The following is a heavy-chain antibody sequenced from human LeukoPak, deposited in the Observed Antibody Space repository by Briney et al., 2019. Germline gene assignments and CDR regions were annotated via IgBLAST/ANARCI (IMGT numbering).Heavy chain of an antibody. CDR3: ARDLPYYYDSSGYYYYYYYMDV. J-gene: IGHJ6*03. V-gene: IGHV1-69*05. D-gene: IGHD3-22*01. CDR1: GGTFSSYA. Sequence: ASVKVSCKASGGTFSSYAISWVLQAPGQGLEWMGRIIPIFGTANYAQKLQGRVTITTDGSTSTAYMELSSLRSEDTAVYYCARDLPYYYDSSGYYYYYYYMDVWGKGTTVTVSS. CDR2: IIPIFGTA.